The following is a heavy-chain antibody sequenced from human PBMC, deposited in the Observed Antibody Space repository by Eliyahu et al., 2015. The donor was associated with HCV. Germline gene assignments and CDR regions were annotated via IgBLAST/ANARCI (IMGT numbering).Heavy chain of an antibody. CDR3: ARGSWDAN. CDR1: GFTFNNSW. V-gene: IGHV3-7*01. CDR2: IKPDGSEK. J-gene: IGHJ4*02. Sequence: EVQLVESXGGLVQPGXSXXLSCAASGFTFNNSWMSWVRQTPGKGLEWVAIIKPDGSEKSCVDSVKGRFTISRDNAKNSVYLQMDSLRAEDTAVYYCARGSWDANWGQGTLVTVSS. D-gene: IGHD6-13*01.